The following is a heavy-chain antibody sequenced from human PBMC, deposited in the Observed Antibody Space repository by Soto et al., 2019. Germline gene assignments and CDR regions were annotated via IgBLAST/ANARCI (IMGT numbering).Heavy chain of an antibody. CDR2: INSDGSHT. V-gene: IGHV3-74*01. J-gene: IGHJ5*01. CDR1: GFTFFAYW. Sequence: EVQLVESGGGLVQPGGSLRLSCAASGFTFFAYWIHWVRQVPGKGLVWVSRINSDGSHTSYADSVRGRFTISRDNSKKTVYWQRTSLTAEDTAVYSCAKECDYGVYAGVIWFDSWGQESLVTVSS. D-gene: IGHD4-17*01. CDR3: AKECDYGVYAGVIWFDS.